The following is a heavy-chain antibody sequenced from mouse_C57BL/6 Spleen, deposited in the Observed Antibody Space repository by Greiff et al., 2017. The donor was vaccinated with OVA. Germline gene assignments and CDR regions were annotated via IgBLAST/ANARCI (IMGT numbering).Heavy chain of an antibody. CDR2: LNPNNGGT. V-gene: IGHV1-26*01. Sequence: EVQLQQSGPELVKPGASVKISCKASGYTFTDYYMNWVKQSHGKSLEWIGDLNPNNGGTSYNQKFKVKATLTVDKSSSTAYMELRSLTSEDSAVYYCAGVGRSSRYAMGYWGQGASVTVSS. J-gene: IGHJ4*01. CDR3: AGVGRSSRYAMGY. CDR1: GYTFTDYY. D-gene: IGHD1-1*01.